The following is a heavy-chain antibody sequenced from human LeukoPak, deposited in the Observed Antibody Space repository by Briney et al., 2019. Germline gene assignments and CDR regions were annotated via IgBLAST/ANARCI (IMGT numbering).Heavy chain of an antibody. CDR3: ARDEGLPAEFFQH. CDR2: LYSGGST. D-gene: IGHD3/OR15-3a*01. V-gene: IGHV3-53*01. Sequence: AGGSLRLSCAASGFTVSSDYMSWVRQAPGKGLEWVSVLYSGGSTYYADSVKGRFTVSRDNAKNLLYLQLNRLRAEDTAVYYCARDEGLPAEFFQHWGQGTLVTVSS. J-gene: IGHJ1*01. CDR1: GFTVSSDY.